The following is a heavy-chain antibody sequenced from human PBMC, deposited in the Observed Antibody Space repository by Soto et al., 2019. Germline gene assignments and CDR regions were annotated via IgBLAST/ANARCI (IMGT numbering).Heavy chain of an antibody. J-gene: IGHJ3*02. D-gene: IGHD5-12*01. V-gene: IGHV3-48*03. Sequence: PGGSLRLSCAASGFTFSSYEMTWVRQAPGKGLEWVSYISSSGSTIYYADSVKGRFTISRDNAKNSLYLQMNSLRAEDTAVYYCARGSRGGYNGLIWGQGTMVTVSS. CDR1: GFTFSSYE. CDR3: ARGSRGGYNGLI. CDR2: ISSSGSTI.